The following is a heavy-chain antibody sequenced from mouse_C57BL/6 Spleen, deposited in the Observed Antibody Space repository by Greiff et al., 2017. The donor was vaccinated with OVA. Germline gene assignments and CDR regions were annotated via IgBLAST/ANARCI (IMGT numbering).Heavy chain of an antibody. CDR1: VYTFPSYW. CDR2: INPSNGGT. V-gene: IGHV1-53*01. Sequence: VKLQQPGTALVKPGASVKLSCKASVYTFPSYWMPWVKQRPGQGLAWIGNINPSNGGTNYNEKFKSKATLTVDKSSSTAYMQLSSLTSEDSAVYYCARSYYSNYPLYYFDYWGQGTTLTVSS. D-gene: IGHD2-5*01. CDR3: ARSYYSNYPLYYFDY. J-gene: IGHJ2*01.